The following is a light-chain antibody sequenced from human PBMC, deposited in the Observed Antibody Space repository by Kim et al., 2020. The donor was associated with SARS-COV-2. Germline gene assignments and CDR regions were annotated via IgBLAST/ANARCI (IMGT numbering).Light chain of an antibody. J-gene: IGLJ2*01. CDR1: GGNIATNY. CDR3: HSYDIVNQV. Sequence: NFMLTQPHSVSGSPGQTVTISCTRTGGNIATNYVQWFQQRPGSAPTIVISEDYKRPSGVPDRFSGSIDSSSNSASLTISGLRTEDEAAYYCHSYDIVNQVFVGGTQLTVL. CDR2: EDY. V-gene: IGLV6-57*04.